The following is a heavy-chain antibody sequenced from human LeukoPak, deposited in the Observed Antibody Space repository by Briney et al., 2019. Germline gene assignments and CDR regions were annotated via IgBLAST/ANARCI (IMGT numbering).Heavy chain of an antibody. Sequence: ASVKVSCKASGYSFPGYYIHWVRQAPGQGLERMGWINPTSGGTNYAQKFHGRVTMTRDTSTSTASMELNSLRSDDTAIYYCARSGSYGEYFQHWGQGTLVTVSS. V-gene: IGHV1-2*02. CDR2: INPTSGGT. CDR1: GYSFPGYY. D-gene: IGHD1-26*01. J-gene: IGHJ1*01. CDR3: ARSGSYGEYFQH.